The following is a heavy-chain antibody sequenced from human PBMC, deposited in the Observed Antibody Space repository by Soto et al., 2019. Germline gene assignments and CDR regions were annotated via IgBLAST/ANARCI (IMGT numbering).Heavy chain of an antibody. J-gene: IGHJ1*01. CDR1: GYTFTSYD. CDR3: ARGTMTTAEYFQH. Sequence: QVQLVQSGAEVKKPGASVKVSCKASGYTFTSYDINWVRQATGQGLEWMGWMNPNSGNTGYAQKFQGRVTMTRNTXISTADMELSSLRSEDTAVYYGARGTMTTAEYFQHWGQGTLVTVSS. CDR2: MNPNSGNT. D-gene: IGHD4-17*01. V-gene: IGHV1-8*01.